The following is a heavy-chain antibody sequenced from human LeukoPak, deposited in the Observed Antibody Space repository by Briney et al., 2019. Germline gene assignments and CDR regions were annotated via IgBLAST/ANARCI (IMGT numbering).Heavy chain of an antibody. V-gene: IGHV3-21*01. CDR1: GFTFSSYS. D-gene: IGHD3-16*02. Sequence: PGGSLRLSCAASGFTFSSYSMNWVRQAPGKGLEWVSSISSSSSYIYYADSVKGRFTISRDNAKNSLYLQMNSLRAEDTAVYYCARSDDYAWGSYRWLDYWGQGTLVTVSS. CDR2: ISSSSSYI. J-gene: IGHJ4*02. CDR3: ARSDDYAWGSYRWLDY.